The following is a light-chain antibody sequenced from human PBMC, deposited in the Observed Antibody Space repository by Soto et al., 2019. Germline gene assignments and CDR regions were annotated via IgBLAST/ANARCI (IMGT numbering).Light chain of an antibody. Sequence: EIVLTQSPGTLSLSPGERATLSCRASQSVSSSYLAWYQQKPGQAPRLLIYGASSRATGIPDRFSGSGSGTDFPLTINRLEPEDFAVFYCQQYGTSPYTFGQGTNLEIK. CDR3: QQYGTSPYT. V-gene: IGKV3-20*01. CDR1: QSVSSSY. J-gene: IGKJ2*01. CDR2: GAS.